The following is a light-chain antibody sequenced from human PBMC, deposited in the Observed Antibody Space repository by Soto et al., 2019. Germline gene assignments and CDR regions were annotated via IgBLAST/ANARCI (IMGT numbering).Light chain of an antibody. V-gene: IGLV1-51*01. CDR1: SSNVGKNY. CDR2: DNE. J-gene: IGLJ2*01. CDR3: GTWDSSLSAVV. Sequence: QSVLTQPPPVSAAPGQKVTISCSGSSSNVGKNYVSWSQHLPGTAPKVLIYDNEKRPSGIPDRFSASKSGTSATLAITGLQTGDEADYYCGTWDSSLSAVVFGGGTKVAVL.